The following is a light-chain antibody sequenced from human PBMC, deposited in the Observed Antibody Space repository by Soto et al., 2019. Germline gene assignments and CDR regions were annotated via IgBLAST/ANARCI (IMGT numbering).Light chain of an antibody. Sequence: EIVMTQSPATLSVSPGERATLSCRASQSVSSKLAWYQQKPGQGPRLLIYGAASRATGIPDRFSGSGSGTEFTLTISSLQSEDCAVYYCQLCSAWLWTFDQGTKVEMK. V-gene: IGKV3-15*01. J-gene: IGKJ1*01. CDR3: QLCSAWLWT. CDR1: QSVSSK. CDR2: GAA.